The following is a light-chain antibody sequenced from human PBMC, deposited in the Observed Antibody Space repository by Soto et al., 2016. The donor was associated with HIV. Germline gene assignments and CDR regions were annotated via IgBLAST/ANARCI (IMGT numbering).Light chain of an antibody. Sequence: SYELPQPPSVSVAPGKTARITCGGNDIGSKSVHWYQQKPGQAPVLVVYDDDDRPSGIPERFSGSSSGNTATLTISRVAIGDEADYYCQVWDSSSDHWAFGGGTKLTVL. CDR1: DIGSKS. CDR2: DDD. CDR3: QVWDSSSDHWA. V-gene: IGLV3-21*03. J-gene: IGLJ3*02.